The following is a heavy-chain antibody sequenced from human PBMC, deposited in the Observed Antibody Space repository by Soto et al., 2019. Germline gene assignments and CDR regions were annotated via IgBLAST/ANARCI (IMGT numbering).Heavy chain of an antibody. D-gene: IGHD6-6*01. CDR1: GFTFSSYA. CDR3: XKXSSSSTFDY. J-gene: IGHJ4*02. CDR2: ISGSDDST. Sequence: EVQLLESGGGLVQPGESLRLSCAASGFTFSSYAMSWVRQAPGKGLEWVSVISGSDDSTYYADSVKGRFTIFRDNSKNTLYLQMXSLRXXXXXXXXXXKXSSSSTFDYWGQGTLVTVSS. V-gene: IGHV3-23*01.